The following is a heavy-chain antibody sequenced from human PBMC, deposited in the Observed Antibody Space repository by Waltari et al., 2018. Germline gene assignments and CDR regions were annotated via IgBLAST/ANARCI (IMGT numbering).Heavy chain of an antibody. CDR3: ARGTHAFDI. V-gene: IGHV4-34*01. CDR2: INHSGST. J-gene: IGHJ3*02. CDR1: GGSFGGYY. Sequence: QVQLQQWGAGLLKPSETLSLPCAVYGGSFGGYYWSWIRQPPGKGLEWIGEINHSGSTNYNPSLKSRVTISVDTSKNQFSLKLSSVTAADTAVYYCARGTHAFDIWGQGTMVTVSS.